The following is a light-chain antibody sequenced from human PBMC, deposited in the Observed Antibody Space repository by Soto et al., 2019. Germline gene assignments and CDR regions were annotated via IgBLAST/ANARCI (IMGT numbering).Light chain of an antibody. J-gene: IGLJ1*01. V-gene: IGLV2-14*01. Sequence: QSVLTQPASVSGSPGQSITISCTGTSSDVDDYKYVSWYQHHPGKAPKLMIYEVSNRPSGVSNRFSGSESGSTASLTISGLQAEDEADYYCSSNTSSTTRVFGTGTKVTVL. CDR3: SSNTSSTTRV. CDR2: EVS. CDR1: SSDVDDYKY.